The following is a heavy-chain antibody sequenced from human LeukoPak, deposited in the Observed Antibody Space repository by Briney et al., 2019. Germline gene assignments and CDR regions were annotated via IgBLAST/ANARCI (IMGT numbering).Heavy chain of an antibody. J-gene: IGHJ6*02. CDR1: GGTFSSYA. D-gene: IGHD6-13*01. V-gene: IGHV1-69*05. CDR3: ARDGRRQQLVRDYYYYGMDV. CDR2: IIPIFGTA. Sequence: GASVKVSCKASGGTFSSYAISWVRQAPGQGLEWTGGIIPIFGTANYAQKFQGRVTMTTDTSTSTAYMELRSLRSDDTAVYYCARDGRRQQLVRDYYYYGMDVWGQGTTVTVSS.